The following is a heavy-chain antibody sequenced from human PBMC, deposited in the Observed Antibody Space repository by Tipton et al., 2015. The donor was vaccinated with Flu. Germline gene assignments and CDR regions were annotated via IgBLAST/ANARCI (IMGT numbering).Heavy chain of an antibody. CDR3: ARLRANYYDSSGYSDY. D-gene: IGHD3-22*01. Sequence: TLSLTCTVSGGSISSSAYYWGWIRQTPGKGLEWIGNIYYSGSTFYNPSLKSRVTISLDKSTNQFSLRLSSVTAADTAAYYCARLRANYYDSSGYSDYWGQGTLVTVSS. CDR2: IYYSGST. J-gene: IGHJ4*02. CDR1: GGSISSSAYY. V-gene: IGHV4-39*07.